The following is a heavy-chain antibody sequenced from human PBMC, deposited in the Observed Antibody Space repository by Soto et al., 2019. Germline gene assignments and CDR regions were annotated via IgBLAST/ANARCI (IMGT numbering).Heavy chain of an antibody. D-gene: IGHD1-26*01. J-gene: IGHJ3*02. CDR1: GYTFTGYY. CDR3: ARSDSGSPGPAFDI. V-gene: IGHV1-2*04. CDR2: INPNSGGT. Sequence: QVPLVQSGAEVKKPGASVKVSCKASGYTFTGYYMHWVRQAPGQGLEWMGWINPNSGGTNYAQKFQGWVTMTRDTSISTAYMELSRLRSDDTAVYYCARSDSGSPGPAFDIWGQGTMVTVSS.